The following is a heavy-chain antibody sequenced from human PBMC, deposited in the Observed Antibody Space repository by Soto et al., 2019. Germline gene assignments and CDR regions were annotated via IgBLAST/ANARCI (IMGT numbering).Heavy chain of an antibody. J-gene: IGHJ3*02. CDR3: AIPAFTGYYMGAFDI. CDR1: GYTFTSYA. V-gene: IGHV1-3*01. D-gene: IGHD3-9*01. CDR2: INAGNGNT. Sequence: ASVKVSCKASGYTFTSYAMHWVRQAPGQRLEWMGWINAGNGNTKYSQKFQGRVTITRDTSASTAYMELSSLRTEDTAVYYCAIPAFTGYYMGAFDIWGQGTMVTVSS.